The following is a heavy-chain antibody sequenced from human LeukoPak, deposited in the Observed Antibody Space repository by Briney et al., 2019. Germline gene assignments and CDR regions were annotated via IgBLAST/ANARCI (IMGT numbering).Heavy chain of an antibody. J-gene: IGHJ4*02. CDR3: AKFGTPRDLYSYGFYYFDY. D-gene: IGHD5-18*01. CDR2: LSGGGGTT. Sequence: PGGSLRLSCAASGFTFSSYGMSWVRQAPGKGLEWVSALSGGGGTTYYADSVKGRFTISRDKSKNTLYLQMNSLRAEDTAVYYCAKFGTPRDLYSYGFYYFDYWGQGTLVTVSS. V-gene: IGHV3-23*01. CDR1: GFTFSSYG.